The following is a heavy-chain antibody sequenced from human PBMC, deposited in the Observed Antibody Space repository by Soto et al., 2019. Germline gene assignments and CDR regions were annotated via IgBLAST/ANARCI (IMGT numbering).Heavy chain of an antibody. D-gene: IGHD1-26*01. CDR3: VRVVGAPYHYYYGMDV. V-gene: IGHV4-61*01. CDR1: GGSVTSGSYY. CDR2: IYYSGST. J-gene: IGHJ6*02. Sequence: SETLSLTCNVSGGSVTSGSYYWSWIRQPPGKGLEWIGYIYYSGSTNYNPSLKSRVTISVDTSKNQFSLKLGSVTAADTAVYYCVRVVGAPYHYYYGMDVWGQGTTATVSS.